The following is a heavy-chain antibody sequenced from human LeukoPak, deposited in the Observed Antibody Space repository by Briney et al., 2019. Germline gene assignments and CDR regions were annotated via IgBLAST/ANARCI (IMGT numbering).Heavy chain of an antibody. CDR3: ATSLSGSYRYYFDY. D-gene: IGHD1-26*01. Sequence: GASVKVSCKVSGYTLTELSMHWVRQAPGKGLEWMGGFDPEDGETIYAQKFQGRVTMTEDTSTDTAYMELSSLRSEDTAVYYCATSLSGSYRYYFDYWGQGTLVTVSS. CDR2: FDPEDGET. V-gene: IGHV1-24*01. CDR1: GYTLTELS. J-gene: IGHJ4*02.